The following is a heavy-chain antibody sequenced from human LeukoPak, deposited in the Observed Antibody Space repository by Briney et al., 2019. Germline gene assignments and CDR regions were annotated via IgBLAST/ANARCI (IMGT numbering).Heavy chain of an antibody. Sequence: GGSLRLSCEASGFTFIGYGMHWVRQAPGKGLEWVAGISYDGSNQYYTDSVKGRFTISRDNSKNTLYLQMNSLRPEDTAVYYCARPRGGDSWAFDFWGQGTMVTVSS. J-gene: IGHJ3*01. D-gene: IGHD2-21*02. CDR2: ISYDGSNQ. CDR1: GFTFIGYG. V-gene: IGHV3-30*03. CDR3: ARPRGGDSWAFDF.